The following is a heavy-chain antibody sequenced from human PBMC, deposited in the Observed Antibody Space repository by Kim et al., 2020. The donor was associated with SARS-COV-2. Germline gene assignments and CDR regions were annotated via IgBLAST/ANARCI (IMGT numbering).Heavy chain of an antibody. V-gene: IGHV1-69*13. CDR3: ARAGWSGERRGYYGMDV. J-gene: IGHJ6*02. CDR1: GGTFSSYA. CDR2: IIPIFGTA. D-gene: IGHD3-3*01. Sequence: SVKVSCKASGGTFSSYAISWVRQAPGQGLEWMGGIIPIFGTANYAQKFQGRVTITADESTSTAYMELSSLISEDTAVYYCARAGWSGERRGYYGMDVWGQGTTVTVSS.